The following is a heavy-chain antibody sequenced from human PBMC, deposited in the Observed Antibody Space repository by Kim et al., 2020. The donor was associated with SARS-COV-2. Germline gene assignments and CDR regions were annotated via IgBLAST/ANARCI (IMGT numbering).Heavy chain of an antibody. CDR1: GGSISGSSYY. D-gene: IGHD3-10*01. V-gene: IGHV4-39*07. J-gene: IGHJ5*01. CDR3: AREGDYCSGSPADS. Sequence: SETLSLTCTVSGGSISGSSYYWGWIRQPPGKGLEWLGHIYYSGNTYYNPSLKMSVTISVDTSRNQFSLKVRSLTAADLAEYYCAREGDYCSGSPADSWG. CDR2: IYYSGNT.